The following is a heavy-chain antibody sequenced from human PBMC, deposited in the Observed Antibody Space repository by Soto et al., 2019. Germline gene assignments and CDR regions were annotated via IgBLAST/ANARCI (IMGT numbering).Heavy chain of an antibody. CDR2: ISGGCKTI. Sequence: EVQLVESGGDLVQPGGSLRLSCAASGFRFSSYSMNWVRQAPGTGLEWVSYISGGCKTIYYADSVKGRFTISRDNAKNSLYLQMISLRDEDTAIYFCVRDLEGAVATINWGQRTMVTVSS. J-gene: IGHJ4*02. CDR3: VRDLEGAVATIN. D-gene: IGHD5-12*01. CDR1: GFRFSSYS. V-gene: IGHV3-48*02.